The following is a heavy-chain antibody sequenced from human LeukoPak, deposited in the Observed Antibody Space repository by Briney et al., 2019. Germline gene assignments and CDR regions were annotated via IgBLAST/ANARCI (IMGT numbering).Heavy chain of an antibody. CDR3: ARKEVGFDP. CDR2: IYHSGST. V-gene: IGHV4-30-2*01. D-gene: IGHD2-15*01. CDR1: GGSISSGGYS. J-gene: IGHJ5*02. Sequence: SETLSLTCAVSGGSISSGGYSWSWIRLPPGKGLEWIGYIYHSGSTYYNPSLKSRVTISVDRSKNQFSLKLSSVTAADTAVYYCARKEVGFDPWGQGTLVTVSS.